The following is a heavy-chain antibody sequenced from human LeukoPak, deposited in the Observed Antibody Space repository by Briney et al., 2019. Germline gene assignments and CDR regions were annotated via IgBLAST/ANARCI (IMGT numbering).Heavy chain of an antibody. CDR1: GFTFSSYW. V-gene: IGHV3-7*01. D-gene: IGHD3-22*01. Sequence: PGGSLRLSCAASGFTFSSYWMSWVRQAPGKGLEWVANIKQDGSEKYYVDSVKGRFTISRDDAKNSLYLQMNSLRAEDTAVYYCARDPSPYYYDSSGYSDYWGQGTLVTVSS. J-gene: IGHJ4*02. CDR2: IKQDGSEK. CDR3: ARDPSPYYYDSSGYSDY.